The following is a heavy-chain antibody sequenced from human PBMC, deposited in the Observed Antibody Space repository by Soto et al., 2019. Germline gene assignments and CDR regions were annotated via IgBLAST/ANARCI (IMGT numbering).Heavy chain of an antibody. J-gene: IGHJ6*03. D-gene: IGHD4-17*01. CDR2: IYYTGST. V-gene: IGHV4-59*08. CDR3: ARTTTVTNYGYYYYYMDV. Sequence: PSETLSLTCTVSGGSISSYYWSWIRQPPGKGLEWIGYIYYTGSTNHNPSLKSRVTISVDTSKNHFSLKLSSVTAADTAVYYCARTTTVTNYGYYYYYMDVWGKGTTVTVSS. CDR1: GGSISSYY.